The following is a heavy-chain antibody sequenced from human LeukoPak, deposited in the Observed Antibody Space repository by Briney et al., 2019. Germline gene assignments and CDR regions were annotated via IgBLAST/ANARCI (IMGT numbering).Heavy chain of an antibody. CDR3: AKDKRQWLVSYFDY. J-gene: IGHJ4*02. CDR2: IHSRSDYI. D-gene: IGHD6-19*01. CDR1: GFTFSTYV. V-gene: IGHV3-21*04. Sequence: GGSLRLSCAASGFTFSTYVMNWVRQAPGKGLEWVSPIHSRSDYIYYADSVKGRFTIFRDNAKNSLYLQMNSLRVEDTAVYYCAKDKRQWLVSYFDYWGQGTLVTVSS.